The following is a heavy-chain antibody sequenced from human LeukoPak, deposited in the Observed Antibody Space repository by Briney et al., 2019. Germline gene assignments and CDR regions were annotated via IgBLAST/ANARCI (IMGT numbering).Heavy chain of an antibody. J-gene: IGHJ4*02. CDR3: ARDCSGGSCYYHTFDY. V-gene: IGHV3-30*04. Sequence: PGRSLRLSCAASGFTFTNYPIHWVRQAPGKGLEWVTVISYDGSTKYYADSVKGRFTISRDNAKNTLYLQMNSLRAEDTAVYYCARDCSGGSCYYHTFDYWGQGTLVTVSS. CDR1: GFTFTNYP. D-gene: IGHD2-15*01. CDR2: ISYDGSTK.